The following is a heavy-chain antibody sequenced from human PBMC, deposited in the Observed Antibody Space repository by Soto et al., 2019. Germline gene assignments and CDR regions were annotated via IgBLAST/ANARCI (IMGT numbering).Heavy chain of an antibody. CDR2: IYRTGST. Sequence: PSETLSLTRAVSGGSFTSNSWWTRVRQPPGQGLAGIGEIYRTGSTNYNPSRNSRVTTSLDKTENQFSLKVTSLTAADTAASYCASRDPGTSVEYWGQGTLVTVS. CDR3: ASRDPGTSVEY. D-gene: IGHD1-7*01. J-gene: IGHJ4*02. CDR1: GGSFTSNSW. V-gene: IGHV4-4*02.